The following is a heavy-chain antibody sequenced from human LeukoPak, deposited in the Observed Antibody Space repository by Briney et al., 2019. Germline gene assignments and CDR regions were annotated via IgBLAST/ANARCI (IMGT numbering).Heavy chain of an antibody. CDR1: GFSLSTYE. D-gene: IGHD2-2*01. V-gene: IGHV3-48*03. CDR3: ARVEGYCSSKSCPYYYYGMDV. Sequence: GGSLRLSCAASGFSLSTYEMNWVRQAPGKGLEWVSYINRGASTIFCADSVKGRFTISRDNAKNSLYLQVSSLRAEDTAVYYCARVEGYCSSKSCPYYYYGMDVWGQGTTVIVSS. CDR2: INRGASTI. J-gene: IGHJ6*02.